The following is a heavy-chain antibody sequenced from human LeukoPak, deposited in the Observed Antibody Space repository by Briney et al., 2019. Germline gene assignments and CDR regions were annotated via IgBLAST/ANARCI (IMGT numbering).Heavy chain of an antibody. CDR3: ARGGLENGYHSNDGFDI. J-gene: IGHJ3*02. CDR1: GGSISGYY. D-gene: IGHD3-22*01. V-gene: IGHV4-59*01. Sequence: SETLSLTCTVSGGSISGYYWSWVRQPPGKGLEWVGYIYYSGSTKYNPSLKSRVTMSVDTSRNQFSLKLSSVTAADTAVYYCARGGLENGYHSNDGFDIWGQGTMVTVSS. CDR2: IYYSGST.